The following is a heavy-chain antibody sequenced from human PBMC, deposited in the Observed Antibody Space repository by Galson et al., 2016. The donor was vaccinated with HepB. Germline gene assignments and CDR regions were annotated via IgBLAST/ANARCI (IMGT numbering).Heavy chain of an antibody. CDR1: GGSVSSGSYC. CDR2: IYYSGRT. J-gene: IGHJ6*02. V-gene: IGHV4-61*01. CDR3: ARKITAAGYAMDV. D-gene: IGHD6-13*01. Sequence: EPLSLTCTVSGGSVSSGSYCCNWIRQSPGKGLEWIGYIYYSGRTNYNPSLKSRVTMSVDTSKNQFSLNVTSVTAADTAVYYCARKITAAGYAMDVWGQGTTVTVSS.